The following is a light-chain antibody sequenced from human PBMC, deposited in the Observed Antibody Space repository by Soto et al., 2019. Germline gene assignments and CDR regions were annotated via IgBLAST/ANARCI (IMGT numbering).Light chain of an antibody. CDR1: SSDVGGYNY. Sequence: QSALTQPRSVSGSPGQSVTISCTGTSSDVGGYNYVSWYQQHPGKAPKLMIYGVTQRPSGVPDRFSGSKSGNTASLPISGLQAEDEADYFCGSYAGSYTYVVFGGGTKLTVL. V-gene: IGLV2-11*01. CDR3: GSYAGSYTYVV. CDR2: GVT. J-gene: IGLJ2*01.